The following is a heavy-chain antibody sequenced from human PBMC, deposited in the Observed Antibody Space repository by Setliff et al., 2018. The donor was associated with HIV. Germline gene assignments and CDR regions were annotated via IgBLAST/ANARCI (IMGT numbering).Heavy chain of an antibody. Sequence: PGGSLRLSCAASGFTFSTYAMSWVRQAPGKGLEWVSGISGSGGSTYYADSVKGRFTISRDNSKNTLYLQMNSLRAEDTAVYYCAKDLDIVVVPAAPDAFDIWGQGTMVTVSS. CDR1: GFTFSTYA. D-gene: IGHD2-2*03. J-gene: IGHJ3*02. V-gene: IGHV3-23*01. CDR3: AKDLDIVVVPAAPDAFDI. CDR2: ISGSGGST.